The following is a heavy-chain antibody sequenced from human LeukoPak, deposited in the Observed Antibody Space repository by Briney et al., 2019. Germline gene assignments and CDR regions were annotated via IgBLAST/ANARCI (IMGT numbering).Heavy chain of an antibody. D-gene: IGHD3-10*01. Sequence: ASVKVSCKASGYTFTGYYMHWVRQAPGQALEWMGWINPNSGGTNYAQKFQGRVTMTRDTSISTAYMELSRLRSDDTAVYYCARTGGSGSYYFDYWGQGTLVTVSS. CDR3: ARTGGSGSYYFDY. CDR2: INPNSGGT. V-gene: IGHV1-2*02. J-gene: IGHJ4*02. CDR1: GYTFTGYY.